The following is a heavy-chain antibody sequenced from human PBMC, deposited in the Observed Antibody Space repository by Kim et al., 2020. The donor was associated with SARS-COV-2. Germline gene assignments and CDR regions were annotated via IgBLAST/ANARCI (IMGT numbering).Heavy chain of an antibody. Sequence: GSTYYNPSLKGRVTISVDPSKNQFSLKLSSVTAADTAVYYCASLKLCFDYWGQGTLVTVSS. CDR3: ASLKLCFDY. J-gene: IGHJ4*02. CDR2: GST. V-gene: IGHV4-39*07. D-gene: IGHD3-10*01.